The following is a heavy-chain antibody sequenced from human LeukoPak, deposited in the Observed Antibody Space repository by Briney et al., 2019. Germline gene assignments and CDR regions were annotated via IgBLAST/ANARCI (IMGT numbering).Heavy chain of an antibody. Sequence: GRSLRLSCAASGFTVSSNYMSWVRQAPGKGLEWVSVIYSGGSTYYADSVKGRFTISRDNSKNTLYLQMNSLRAEDTAVYYCARDGGGYDSRFDYWGQGTLVTVSS. J-gene: IGHJ4*02. V-gene: IGHV3-53*01. CDR2: IYSGGST. CDR3: ARDGGGYDSRFDY. D-gene: IGHD5-12*01. CDR1: GFTVSSNY.